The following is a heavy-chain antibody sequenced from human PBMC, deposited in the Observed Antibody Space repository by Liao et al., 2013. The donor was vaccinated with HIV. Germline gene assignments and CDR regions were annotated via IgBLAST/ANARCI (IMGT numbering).Heavy chain of an antibody. J-gene: IGHJ4*02. Sequence: QVQLQESGPGLAKPSQTLSLICSVSGGSISSGSYDWCWIRQPAGKGLECIGCISPTGTTNYDPSLKSRVTISLDASKNQFSLNLNSVTAADTAVYYCARKALPGNYFDSWGQGTMVTVSS. CDR1: GGSISSGSYD. CDR2: ISPTGTT. CDR3: ARKALPGNYFDS. V-gene: IGHV4-61*02.